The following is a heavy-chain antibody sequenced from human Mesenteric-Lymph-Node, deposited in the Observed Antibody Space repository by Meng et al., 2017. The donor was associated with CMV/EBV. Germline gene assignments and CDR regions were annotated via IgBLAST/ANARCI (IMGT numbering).Heavy chain of an antibody. V-gene: IGHV4-39*01. CDR2: IYYSGST. D-gene: IGHD3-16*01. Sequence: SETLSLTCSASGGSIRRSSYYWGWIRQPPGKGLEWIGSIYYSGSTYYNLSIKSRVTISDNTSKNQFSVHKTSAAAADTAVYYWARPDHPLGHYYYGMDVRGQGTTVTVSS. CDR1: GGSIRRSSYY. CDR3: ARPDHPLGHYYYGMDV. J-gene: IGHJ6*02.